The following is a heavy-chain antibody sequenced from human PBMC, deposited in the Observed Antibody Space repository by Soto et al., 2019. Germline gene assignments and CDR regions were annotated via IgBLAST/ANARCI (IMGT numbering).Heavy chain of an antibody. Sequence: QAQLVESGGGVVQPGRSLRLSCAASGFTFSSYAMHWVRQAPGKGLEWVAVISYDGSNKYYADSVKGRFTISRDNSKNTLYLQMNSLRAEDTAVYYCANKQQLEYWGQGTLVTVSS. J-gene: IGHJ4*02. CDR3: ANKQQLEY. CDR1: GFTFSSYA. V-gene: IGHV3-30-3*01. D-gene: IGHD6-13*01. CDR2: ISYDGSNK.